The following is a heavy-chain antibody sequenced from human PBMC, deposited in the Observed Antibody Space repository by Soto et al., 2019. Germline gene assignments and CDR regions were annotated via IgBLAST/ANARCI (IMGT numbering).Heavy chain of an antibody. Sequence: QLQLQESGPGLVKPSETLSLTCTVSGGSISSSSYYWGWIRQPPGKGLEWIGSIYYSGSTYYNPSLKSRVTISVDTSKNQFSLKLSSVTAADTAVYYCARLVMSRVVVAAQRNWDAFDIWGQGTMVTVSS. CDR3: ARLVMSRVVVAAQRNWDAFDI. CDR2: IYYSGST. J-gene: IGHJ3*02. CDR1: GGSISSSSYY. D-gene: IGHD2-15*01. V-gene: IGHV4-39*01.